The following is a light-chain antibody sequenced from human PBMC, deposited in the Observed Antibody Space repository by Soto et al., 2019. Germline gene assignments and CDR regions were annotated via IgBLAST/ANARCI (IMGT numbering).Light chain of an antibody. J-gene: IGKJ1*01. CDR3: EQYDSALWT. Sequence: EIVLTQSPGTLSLSPGDRAILPCMASQRVNRNNLAWYQQKPGQDPRLLIYGASSRATGIPDRFSGSGAGTDFTLTISRVEPEDFAVYYCEQYDSALWTFGQGTKVQIK. CDR1: QRVNRNN. CDR2: GAS. V-gene: IGKV3-20*01.